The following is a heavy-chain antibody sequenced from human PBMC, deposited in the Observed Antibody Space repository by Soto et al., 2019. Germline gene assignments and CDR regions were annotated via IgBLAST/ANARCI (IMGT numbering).Heavy chain of an antibody. D-gene: IGHD5-12*01. CDR1: GYTFTNYD. CDR2: MNANSGGT. J-gene: IGHJ6*02. CDR3: ARDRDVVATEFFDYYGMDV. V-gene: IGHV1-2*04. Sequence: ASVKVSCKASGYTFTNYDINWVRQANGQGLEWMGWMNANSGGTNYAQKFQGWVTMTRDTSISTAYMELSRLRSDGTAVYYCARDRDVVATEFFDYYGMDVWGQGTTVTVSS.